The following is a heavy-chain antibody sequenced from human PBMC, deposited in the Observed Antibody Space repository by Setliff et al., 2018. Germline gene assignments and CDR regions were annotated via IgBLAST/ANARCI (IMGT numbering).Heavy chain of an antibody. CDR1: GYSFTNYW. J-gene: IGHJ4*02. V-gene: IGHV5-51*01. D-gene: IGHD5-18*01. Sequence: PGESLTISCQASGYSFTNYWIGWVRQTPGKGLEWMGFISPGDSATRYGASFRGQVTISADRSLITAYLQWSSPKPSDTAMYFCVRRGYNYCSGFDHWGQGTQVTVSS. CDR3: VRRGYNYCSGFDH. CDR2: ISPGDSAT.